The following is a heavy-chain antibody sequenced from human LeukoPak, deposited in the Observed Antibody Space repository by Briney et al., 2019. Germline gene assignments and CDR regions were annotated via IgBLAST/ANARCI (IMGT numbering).Heavy chain of an antibody. CDR1: GFTFSSYG. J-gene: IGHJ4*02. V-gene: IGHV3-30*18. CDR2: ISYDGSNN. CDR3: AKVGLTVTTILDYFDY. D-gene: IGHD4-11*01. Sequence: GGSLRLSCAASGFTFSSYGMHWVRQAPGKGLEWVAVISYDGSNNCYADSVKGRFTISRDNSKNTLFLQMNSLRAEDTAVYYCAKVGLTVTTILDYFDYWGQGTLVTVSS.